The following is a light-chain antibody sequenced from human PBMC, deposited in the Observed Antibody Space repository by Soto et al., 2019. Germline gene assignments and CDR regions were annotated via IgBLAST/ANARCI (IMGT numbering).Light chain of an antibody. V-gene: IGKV3-15*01. CDR3: QQYNNSPPRYT. CDR2: GAS. J-gene: IGKJ2*01. CDR1: QSVSSS. Sequence: EIVMTQSPATLSVSPGDRATLSCRASQSVSSSLAWHQQKPGQAPRLLIYGASTRATGVPDRFSGSGSGTEFTLTISSLQSEDSAVYYCQQYNNSPPRYTFGQGTKLEIK.